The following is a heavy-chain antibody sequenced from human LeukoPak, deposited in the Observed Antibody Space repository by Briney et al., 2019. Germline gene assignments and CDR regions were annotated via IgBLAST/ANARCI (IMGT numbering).Heavy chain of an antibody. CDR2: IIPIFGTA. Sequence: ASVKVSRKASGGTFSSYAISWVRQAPGQGLEWMGGIIPIFGTANYAQKFQGRVTITADESTSTAYMELSSLRSEDTAVYYCARDDSSSSHVADAFDIWGQGTMVTVSS. CDR3: ARDDSSSSHVADAFDI. J-gene: IGHJ3*02. D-gene: IGHD6-6*01. CDR1: GGTFSSYA. V-gene: IGHV1-69*13.